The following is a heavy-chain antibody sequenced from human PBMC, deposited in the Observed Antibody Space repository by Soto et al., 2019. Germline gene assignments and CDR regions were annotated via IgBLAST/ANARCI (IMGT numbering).Heavy chain of an antibody. J-gene: IGHJ5*01. D-gene: IGHD3-10*01. CDR3: ARYGTRGDW. CDR2: ISISGLTT. Sequence: GGSRRLSWQASGFNFRMYEMHWVRKAPGKGLEWVSYISISGLTTYYADFADGRFTISRDNAKDSLYLHLNSLRVGDTAVYYCARYGTRGDWWGLGTQVTVS. CDR1: GFNFRMYE. V-gene: IGHV3-48*03.